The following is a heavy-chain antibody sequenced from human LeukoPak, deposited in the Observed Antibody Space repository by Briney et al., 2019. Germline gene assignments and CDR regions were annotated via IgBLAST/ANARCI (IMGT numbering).Heavy chain of an antibody. CDR3: ARAQPNWLSFDY. J-gene: IGHJ4*02. Sequence: LETLSLTCAVYGGSFSGYYWSWIRQPPGKGLEWIGEINHSGSTNYNPSLKSRVTISVDTSKNQFSLKLSSVTAADTAVYYCARAQPNWLSFDYWGQGTLVTVSS. D-gene: IGHD3-9*01. CDR1: GGSFSGYY. CDR2: INHSGST. V-gene: IGHV4-34*01.